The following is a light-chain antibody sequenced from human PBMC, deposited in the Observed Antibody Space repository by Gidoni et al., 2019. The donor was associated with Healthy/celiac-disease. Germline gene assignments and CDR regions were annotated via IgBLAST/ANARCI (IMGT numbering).Light chain of an antibody. V-gene: IGKV3-11*01. CDR1: QSVSSY. Sequence: EIVLTQSPATLSLSPGERATLSCRASQSVSSYLAWYQQKPGQAPSLLIDDASNRATGIPARCIGSGSGTAFTLTISSLEPEDFAVYYCQQRSNWPPGYTFGQGTKLEIK. J-gene: IGKJ2*01. CDR3: QQRSNWPPGYT. CDR2: DAS.